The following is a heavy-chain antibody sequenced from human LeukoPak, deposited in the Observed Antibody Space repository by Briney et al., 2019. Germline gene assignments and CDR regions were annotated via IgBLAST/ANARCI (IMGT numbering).Heavy chain of an antibody. CDR3: ATDPAGGNPSYYFDY. D-gene: IGHD1-14*01. CDR1: GYTLTELS. CDR2: FDPEDGET. Sequence: ASVKVSCKVSGYTLTELSMHWVRQAPGKGLEWMGGFDPEDGETICAQKFQGRVTMTEDTSTDTAYMELSSLRSEDTAVYYCATDPAGGNPSYYFDYWGQGTLVTVSS. J-gene: IGHJ4*02. V-gene: IGHV1-24*01.